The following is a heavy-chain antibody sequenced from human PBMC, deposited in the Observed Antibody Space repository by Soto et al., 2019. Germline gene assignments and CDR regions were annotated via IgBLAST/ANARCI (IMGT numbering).Heavy chain of an antibody. CDR3: AADLVRYYDSSGYYPY. D-gene: IGHD3-22*01. J-gene: IGHJ4*02. CDR2: IDPSDSYT. CDR1: GYSFTSYW. Sequence: PGGSLKISCQGSGYSFTSYWITWVRQMPGKGLEWMGRIDPSDSYTNYSPSFQGHVAISVDESTSTAHLQWSSLKASDIATYYCAADLVRYYDSSGYYPYWGQGTLVTVSS. V-gene: IGHV5-10-1*01.